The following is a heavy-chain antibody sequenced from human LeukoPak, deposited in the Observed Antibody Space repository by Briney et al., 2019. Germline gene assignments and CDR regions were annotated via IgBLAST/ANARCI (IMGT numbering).Heavy chain of an antibody. CDR2: ISYDGSNK. Sequence: GRSLRLSCAASGFTFSSYGMHWVRQAPGKGLEWVAVISYDGSNKYYADSVKGRFPISRNNSKNTLYLQMNSLRAEDTAVYYCAKDLVAYYYDKAALDPRGERIYGMDVWGQGTTVTVSS. V-gene: IGHV3-30*18. J-gene: IGHJ6*02. D-gene: IGHD3-22*01. CDR3: AKDLVAYYYDKAALDPRGERIYGMDV. CDR1: GFTFSSYG.